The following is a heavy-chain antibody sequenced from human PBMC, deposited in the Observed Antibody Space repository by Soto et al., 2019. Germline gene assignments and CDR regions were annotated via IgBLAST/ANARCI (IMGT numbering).Heavy chain of an antibody. J-gene: IGHJ3*01. CDR2: ISRSSDYI. D-gene: IGHD4-17*01. CDR1: GFIFSSYS. CDR3: ARDVTVATHYGFDL. Sequence: GGSLRLSCAASGFIFSSYSLNWVRQAPGKGLEWVSSISRSSDYIYYADSVKGRFTISRDNARNSLYLQVNSLRGEDTGVYYCARDVTVATHYGFDLWGQGTMVTVS. V-gene: IGHV3-21*01.